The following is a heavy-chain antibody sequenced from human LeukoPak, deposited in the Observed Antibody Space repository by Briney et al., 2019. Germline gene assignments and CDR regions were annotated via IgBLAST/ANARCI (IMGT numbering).Heavy chain of an antibody. CDR2: IYHTGTT. CDR1: GGAIRSTRW. Sequence: SETLSLTCVVSGGAIRSTRWWTWVRPSPEKGLEWIGEIYHTGTTNYNPSLQSRVSMSVDMSKNQFSLKLTSVTAADTAVYYCARALWGYYYMDVWGKGTTVTVSS. D-gene: IGHD3-16*01. J-gene: IGHJ6*03. V-gene: IGHV4/OR15-8*03. CDR3: ARALWGYYYMDV.